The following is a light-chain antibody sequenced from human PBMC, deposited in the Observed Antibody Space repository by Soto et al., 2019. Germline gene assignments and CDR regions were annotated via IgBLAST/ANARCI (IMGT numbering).Light chain of an antibody. CDR1: QSICSW. CDR3: QQYSTYPHT. J-gene: IGKJ2*01. CDR2: KTS. V-gene: IGKV1-5*03. Sequence: DILMTQSPSTLSASVGDLVAITCRASQSICSWLAWYQQKRGKAPNLLMSKTSNLEGGVPSRFRRSGSGTEFTLTIISRQPDDFATYHCQQYSTYPHTFGQGTSVDIK.